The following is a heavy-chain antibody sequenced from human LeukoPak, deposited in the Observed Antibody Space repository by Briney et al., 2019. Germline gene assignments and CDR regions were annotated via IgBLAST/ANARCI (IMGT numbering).Heavy chain of an antibody. D-gene: IGHD3-3*01. CDR3: VRGGFYDFWSGYYTLNWFDP. CDR1: GYTFTSYD. Sequence: ASVTVSCKASGYTFTSYDINWVRQATGQGLEWMGWMNPNSGNTGYAQKFQGRVTMTRNTSISTAYMELSSLRSEDTAVYYCVRGGFYDFWSGYYTLNWFDPWGQGTLVTVSS. V-gene: IGHV1-8*01. J-gene: IGHJ5*02. CDR2: MNPNSGNT.